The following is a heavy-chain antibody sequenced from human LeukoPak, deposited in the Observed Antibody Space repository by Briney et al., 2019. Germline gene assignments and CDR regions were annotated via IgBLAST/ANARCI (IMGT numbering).Heavy chain of an antibody. CDR1: GGPFSHYY. D-gene: IGHD5-12*01. J-gene: IGHJ4*02. Sequence: SETLSLTCAVSGGPFSHYYWTWIRQPPGKGLEWIGEINESGSTNYDPSLKSRVTISVDTSKNHFSLNLTSVTAADTAVYYCARDHRYAFDNWGQGTLVTVSS. V-gene: IGHV4-34*01. CDR3: ARDHRYAFDN. CDR2: INESGST.